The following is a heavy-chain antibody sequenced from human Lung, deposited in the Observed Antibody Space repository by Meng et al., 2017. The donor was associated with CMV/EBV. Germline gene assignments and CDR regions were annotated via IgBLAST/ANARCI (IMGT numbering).Heavy chain of an antibody. D-gene: IGHD2-2*02. CDR3: ARRVRYCSSTNCYTLGFDY. Sequence: GGSXRLXXKASGYIFTSYWIGWVRQMPGKGLEWMGLIYPGDSDSRYSPSFQGQVTISADKSINTAYLQWSSLKASDNAMYYCARRVRYCSSTNCYTLGFDYXGQGXLVTVSS. J-gene: IGHJ4*02. CDR1: GYIFTSYW. CDR2: IYPGDSDS. V-gene: IGHV5-51*01.